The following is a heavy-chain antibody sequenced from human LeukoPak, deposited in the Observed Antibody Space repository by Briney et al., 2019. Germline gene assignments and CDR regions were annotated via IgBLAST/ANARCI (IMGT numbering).Heavy chain of an antibody. Sequence: SETLSLTCTVSGGFISSYYWSWIRQPPGKGLEWIGYIYYSGSTNYNPSLKSRVTISVDTSKNQFSLKLSSVTAADTAVYYCARVKVTTPVLRVAFDIWGQGTMVTVSS. CDR1: GGFISSYY. J-gene: IGHJ3*02. CDR2: IYYSGST. D-gene: IGHD4-17*01. CDR3: ARVKVTTPVLRVAFDI. V-gene: IGHV4-59*01.